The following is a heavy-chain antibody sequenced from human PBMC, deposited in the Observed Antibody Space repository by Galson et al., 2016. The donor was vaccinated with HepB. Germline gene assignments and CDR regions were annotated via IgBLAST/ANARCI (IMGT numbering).Heavy chain of an antibody. CDR1: XXTVSTNY. CDR3: ARDNTGYDSDWVFYYYGLDV. V-gene: IGHV3-53*01. CDR2: IYSGGST. D-gene: IGHD6-19*01. Sequence: RLSXAASXXTVSTNYXSWVRXAPGKGLEXXXVIYSGGSTYYADSVKGRFTISRDNSKNTLYLQMNSLRAQDTAVYYCARDNTGYDSDWVFYYYGLDVWGXGTTXXXSS. J-gene: IGHJ6*01.